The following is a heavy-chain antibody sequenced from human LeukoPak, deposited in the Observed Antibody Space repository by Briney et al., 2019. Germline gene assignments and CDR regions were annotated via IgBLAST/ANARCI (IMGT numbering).Heavy chain of an antibody. CDR1: GGSISSYY. CDR3: ARRTINDWFDP. CDR2: IYPSGTT. V-gene: IGHV4-4*07. J-gene: IGHJ5*02. D-gene: IGHD2-2*01. Sequence: SETLSLTCTVSGGSISSYYWSWIRQPAGKGLEWIGRIYPSGTTNYNPSLKSRVTMSVDTSKNQFSLRLTSVTAADTAVYYCARRTINDWFDPWGQGTLVTVSS.